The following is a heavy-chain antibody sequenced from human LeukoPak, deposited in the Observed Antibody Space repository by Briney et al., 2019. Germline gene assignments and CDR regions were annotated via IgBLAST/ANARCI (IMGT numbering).Heavy chain of an antibody. Sequence: TSETLSLTCTVSGGSISSYYWSWIRQPPGKGLEWIGYIYYSGSTNYNSSLKSRVTISLDTSKNQFSLKLSSVTAADTAVYYCARAPRGVTVVAPFDWFDPWGQGTLVTVSS. CDR3: ARAPRGVTVVAPFDWFDP. J-gene: IGHJ5*02. CDR1: GGSISSYY. CDR2: IYYSGST. D-gene: IGHD2-15*01. V-gene: IGHV4-59*08.